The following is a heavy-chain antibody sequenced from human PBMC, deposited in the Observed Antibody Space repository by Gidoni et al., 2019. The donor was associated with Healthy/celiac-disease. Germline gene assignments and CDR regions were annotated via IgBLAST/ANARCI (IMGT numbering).Heavy chain of an antibody. CDR1: GYTFTSYA. V-gene: IGHV1-3*01. CDR3: ARRGQIYCSSTSCYPSYYYYMDV. D-gene: IGHD2-2*01. Sequence: VQLVQSGAEVKKPGASVKVSCKASGYTFTSYAMHWVRQAPGQRLEWMGWINAGNGNTKYSQKFQGRVTITRDTSASTAYMELSSLRSEDTAVYYCARRGQIYCSSTSCYPSYYYYMDVWGKGTTVTVSS. J-gene: IGHJ6*03. CDR2: INAGNGNT.